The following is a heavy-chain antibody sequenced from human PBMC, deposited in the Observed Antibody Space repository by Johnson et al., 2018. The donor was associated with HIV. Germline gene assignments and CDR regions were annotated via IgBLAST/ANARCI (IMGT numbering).Heavy chain of an antibody. CDR1: GFTFSSYA. CDR3: TTGPMGAFDI. Sequence: QVQLVESGGGVVQPGRSLRLSCAASGFTFSSYAMHWVRQAPGKGLEWVAVISYDGSNKYYADSVKGRFTISRDDSQNTAYLQMNSLKTEGTAVYYCTTGPMGAFDIWGQGTMVTVSS. J-gene: IGHJ3*02. D-gene: IGHD3-16*01. CDR2: ISYDGSNK. V-gene: IGHV3-30-3*01.